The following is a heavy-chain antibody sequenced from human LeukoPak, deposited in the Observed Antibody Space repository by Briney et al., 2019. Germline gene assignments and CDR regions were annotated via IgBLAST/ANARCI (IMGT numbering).Heavy chain of an antibody. CDR1: GFTFGNAW. D-gene: IGHD2-15*01. Sequence: GGSLRLSCAASGFTFGNAWMSWVRQAPGKGLEWVGRIKSKTDGGTTDYAAPVKGRFTISRDDSKNTLYLQMNSLKTEDTAVYYCTAVVVVAATQVPYYYYGMDVWGQGTTVTVSS. V-gene: IGHV3-15*01. CDR2: IKSKTDGGTT. CDR3: TAVVVVAATQVPYYYYGMDV. J-gene: IGHJ6*02.